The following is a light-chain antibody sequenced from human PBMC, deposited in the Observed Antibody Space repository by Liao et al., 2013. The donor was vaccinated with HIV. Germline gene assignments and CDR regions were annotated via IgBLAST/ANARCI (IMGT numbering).Light chain of an antibody. Sequence: SYVLTQPPSVSVAPGKTARITCGGDDFGTKRVHWYQRKSGQAPVVVIYKDIERPSGIPERFSGSRSGTKVTLAISGVQADDEADYYCQSADNIGTQVVFGGGTKLTVL. CDR3: QSADNIGTQVV. CDR2: KDI. CDR1: DFGTKR. J-gene: IGLJ2*01. V-gene: IGLV3-25*03.